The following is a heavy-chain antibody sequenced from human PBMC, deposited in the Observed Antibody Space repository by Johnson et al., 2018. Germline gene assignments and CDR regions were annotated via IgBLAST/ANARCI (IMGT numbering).Heavy chain of an antibody. CDR3: ARSKDAAFDI. CDR1: GFTFSSYA. V-gene: IGHV3-23*04. J-gene: IGHJ3*02. CDR2: ISGSGGST. Sequence: VQLVQSGGGLVQPGGSLRLSCAASGFTFSSYAMSWVRQAPGKGLEWVSGISGSGGSTHYADSVKGRFTISRDHSKTTLYLQMTSLRADDTAVYYCARSKDAAFDIWGQGTLVTVSS.